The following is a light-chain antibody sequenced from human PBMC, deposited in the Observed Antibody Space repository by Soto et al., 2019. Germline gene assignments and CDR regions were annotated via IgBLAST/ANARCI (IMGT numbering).Light chain of an antibody. V-gene: IGLV2-14*01. CDR2: DVS. Sequence: LTQPASVSGSPGQSITISCTGTSSDVGGYNYVSWYQQHPGKAPKLMIYDVSSRPSGVSDRFSGSKSGNTASLTISGIQSEDEADYYCSSYTSTHSYVFGTGTKVTVL. CDR3: SSYTSTHSYV. J-gene: IGLJ1*01. CDR1: SSDVGGYNY.